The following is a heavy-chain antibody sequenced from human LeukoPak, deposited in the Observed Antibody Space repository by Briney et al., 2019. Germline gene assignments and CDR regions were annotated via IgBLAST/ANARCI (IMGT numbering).Heavy chain of an antibody. CDR3: ARGTMVRGVIRWFDP. V-gene: IGHV4-30-2*01. D-gene: IGHD3-10*01. CDR1: GGSISSGGYS. Sequence: SQTLSLTCAVSGGSISSGGYSWSWIRQPPGKGLEWIGYIYHSGSTYYNPSLKSRVTISVDRSKNQFSLKLSSVTAPDTAVYYCARGTMVRGVIRWFDPWGQGTLVTVSS. J-gene: IGHJ5*02. CDR2: IYHSGST.